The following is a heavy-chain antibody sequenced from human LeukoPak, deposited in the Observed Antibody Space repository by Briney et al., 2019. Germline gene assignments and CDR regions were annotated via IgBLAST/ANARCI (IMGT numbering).Heavy chain of an antibody. J-gene: IGHJ5*02. CDR3: ARGRITMVRGVTRGNWFDP. V-gene: IGHV4-34*01. Sequence: PSETLSLTCAVYGGSFSGYYWSWIRQPPGKGLEWIGEINHSGSTNYNPSLKSRVTISVDTSKNQFSLKLSSVTAADTAVYYCARGRITMVRGVTRGNWFDPLGPGNPGHRLL. CDR1: GGSFSGYY. CDR2: INHSGST. D-gene: IGHD3-10*01.